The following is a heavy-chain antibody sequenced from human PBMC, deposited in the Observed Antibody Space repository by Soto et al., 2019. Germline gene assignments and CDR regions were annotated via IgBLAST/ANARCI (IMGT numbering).Heavy chain of an antibody. J-gene: IGHJ4*02. CDR2: ISSNGGST. CDR3: ARGTGIAVADSNHFDY. V-gene: IGHV3-64*01. Sequence: GGSLRLSCAASGFTFSSYAMHWVRQAPGKGLEYVSAISSNGGSTYYANSVKGRFAISRDNSKNTLYLQMGSLRAEDKAVYYCARGTGIAVADSNHFDYWGQGTLVTVSS. CDR1: GFTFSSYA. D-gene: IGHD6-19*01.